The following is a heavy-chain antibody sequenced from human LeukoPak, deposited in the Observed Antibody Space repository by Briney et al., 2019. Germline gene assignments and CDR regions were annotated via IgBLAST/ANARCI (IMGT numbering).Heavy chain of an antibody. CDR1: GFTFSSYS. CDR2: ISSSSSTI. CDR3: AREGIAARPGRSYYMDV. J-gene: IGHJ6*03. Sequence: GESLRLSCAASGFTFSSYSMNWVRQAPGKGLEWVSYISSSSSTIYYADSVKGRFTISRDNAKNSLYLQMNSLRAEDTAVYYCAREGIAARPGRSYYMDVWGKGTTVTVSS. V-gene: IGHV3-48*01. D-gene: IGHD6-6*01.